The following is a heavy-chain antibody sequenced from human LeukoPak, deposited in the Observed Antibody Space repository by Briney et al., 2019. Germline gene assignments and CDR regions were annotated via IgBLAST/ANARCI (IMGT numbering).Heavy chain of an antibody. Sequence: ASVKVSCKASGYTFTSYYMHWVRQAPGQGLEWMGIFNPSGGSTSYAQKFQGRVTMTRDTSTSTVYMELSSLRSEDTAVYYCARGGGIAVAGYYFDYWGQGTLVTVSS. CDR1: GYTFTSYY. J-gene: IGHJ4*02. V-gene: IGHV1-46*01. CDR3: ARGGGIAVAGYYFDY. CDR2: FNPSGGST. D-gene: IGHD6-19*01.